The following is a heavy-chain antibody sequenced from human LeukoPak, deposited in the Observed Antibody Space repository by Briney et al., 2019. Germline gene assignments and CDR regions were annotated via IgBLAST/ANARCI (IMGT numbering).Heavy chain of an antibody. J-gene: IGHJ4*02. CDR1: GFTFSSYA. D-gene: IGHD3-22*01. Sequence: PGGSLRLSCAASGFTFSSYAMSWVRQAPGKELEWVSAISGSGGSTYYADSVKGRFTISRDNSKNTLYLQMNSLRAEDTAVYYCAKVLHDYYDSSGYTSNFDYWGQGTLVTVSS. V-gene: IGHV3-23*01. CDR3: AKVLHDYYDSSGYTSNFDY. CDR2: ISGSGGST.